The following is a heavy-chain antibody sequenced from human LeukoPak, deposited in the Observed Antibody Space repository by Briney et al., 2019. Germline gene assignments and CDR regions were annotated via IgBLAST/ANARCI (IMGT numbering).Heavy chain of an antibody. J-gene: IGHJ4*02. CDR2: VSSDGSNR. Sequence: GKSLRLSCAASGFTFSSYALQWVRQAPGQGLEWVAVVSSDGSNRFYADSVKGRFTVSRDNSRNTLFLQMNSLRVEDTAVYYCATDRATQYFDYWGQGTLVSVPS. D-gene: IGHD2-15*01. CDR3: ATDRATQYFDY. V-gene: IGHV3-30-3*01. CDR1: GFTFSSYA.